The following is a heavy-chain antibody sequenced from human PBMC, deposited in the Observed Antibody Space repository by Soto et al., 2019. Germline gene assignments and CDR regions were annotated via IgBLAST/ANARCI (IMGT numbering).Heavy chain of an antibody. D-gene: IGHD2-15*01. V-gene: IGHV4-30-2*06. Sequence: SETLPLTCSVSGVTLSYDANSWNWIWHSQGKGLEWPGYISHLETTYYNPSFSRQLSLSIDRTRYHFLQTMSSIPDADKAVHCCVSGGSYDSFDFWGQGSQVTVSS. CDR3: VSGGSYDSFDF. CDR1: GVTLSYDANS. CDR2: ISHLETT. J-gene: IGHJ4*02.